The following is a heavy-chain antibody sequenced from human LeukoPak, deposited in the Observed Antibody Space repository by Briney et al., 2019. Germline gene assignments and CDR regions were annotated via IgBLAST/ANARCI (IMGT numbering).Heavy chain of an antibody. CDR2: INPNSGGT. CDR1: GYTFTGYY. CDR3: ARGSSLSSAMVRGVIDY. Sequence: ASVKVSCKASGYTFTGYYMHWVRGAPGQGLEWMGRINPNSGGTNYAQKFQGRVTMTRDTSISRAYMELSRLRSDDTAVYYCARGSSLSSAMVRGVIDYWGQGTLVTVSS. J-gene: IGHJ4*02. V-gene: IGHV1-2*06. D-gene: IGHD3-10*01.